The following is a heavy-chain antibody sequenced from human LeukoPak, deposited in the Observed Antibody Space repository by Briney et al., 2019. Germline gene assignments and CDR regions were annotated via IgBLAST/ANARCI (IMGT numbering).Heavy chain of an antibody. CDR3: GKEEGRYNGKEGGEVFNF. D-gene: IGHD1-1*01. J-gene: IGHJ3*01. V-gene: IGHV3-23*01. CDR2: ISGSGGST. CDR1: GFTFSSYA. Sequence: GGSLRLSCAASGFTFSSYAMTWVRQAPGKGLEWVSGISGSGGSTYYADSVKGRFTISRDNSKNTLYLQMNSLRAEDTAVYYWGKEEGRYNGKEGGEVFNFWAKGKRVTVFS.